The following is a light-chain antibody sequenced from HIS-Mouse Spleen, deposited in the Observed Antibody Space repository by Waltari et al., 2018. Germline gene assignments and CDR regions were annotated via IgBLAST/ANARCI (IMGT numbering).Light chain of an antibody. CDR3: SSYTSSSTWV. CDR1: TTAVVGIT. Sequence: HSPLPHPPSVSGFLGQPIPTPSPEPTTAVVGITLFPWYQQHPGKAPKLMIYEVSNRPSGVSNRFSGSKSGNTASLTISGLQAEDEADYYCSSYTSSSTWVFGGGTKLTVL. V-gene: IGLV2-14*01. CDR2: EVS. J-gene: IGLJ3*02.